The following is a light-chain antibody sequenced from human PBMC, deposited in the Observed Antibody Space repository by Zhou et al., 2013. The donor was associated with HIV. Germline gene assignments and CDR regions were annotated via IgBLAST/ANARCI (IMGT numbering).Light chain of an antibody. CDR1: QSVNNN. Sequence: EIVMTQSPITLSVSPGERATLSCRASQSVNNNLAWYQQRPGQAPRLLIFGASTRATGIPARFSGSGSGTDFTLTISSLQSEDFAVYYCQQYNNWPPLTFGGGTKVEIK. V-gene: IGKV3-15*01. J-gene: IGKJ4*01. CDR3: QQYNNWPPLT. CDR2: GAS.